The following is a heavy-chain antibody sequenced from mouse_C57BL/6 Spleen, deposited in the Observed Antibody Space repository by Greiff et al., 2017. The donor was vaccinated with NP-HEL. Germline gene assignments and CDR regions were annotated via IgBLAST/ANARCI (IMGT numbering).Heavy chain of an antibody. CDR2: INPSNGYT. CDR3: DRYYGMDY. V-gene: IGHV1-37*01. Sequence: VQLQQSGAELVMPGASVKLSCKASGYTFTGYCMNWVKQSTGQSLEWIGGINPSNGYTFYNQKFKGKATLTVDKSSSTAYMELRSLTSEDFAVFCCDRYYGMDYWGQGTTLTVSS. D-gene: IGHD2-1*01. CDR1: GYTFTGYC. J-gene: IGHJ2*01.